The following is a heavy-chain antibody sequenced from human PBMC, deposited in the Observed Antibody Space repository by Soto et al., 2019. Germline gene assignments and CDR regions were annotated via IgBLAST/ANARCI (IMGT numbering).Heavy chain of an antibody. V-gene: IGHV1-18*04. CDR1: GYTFKNYG. D-gene: IGHD3-9*01. Sequence: ASVKGSCKASGYTFKNYGINWVRQAPGRGLEWVAWISAYNGDTSYAQHLQGRVTVTTETLTNTAYMELRSLRPDDTAVYFCVLGGLETGYYRDMDYWGQGTLVTVSS. CDR2: ISAYNGDT. CDR3: VLGGLETGYYRDMDY. J-gene: IGHJ4*02.